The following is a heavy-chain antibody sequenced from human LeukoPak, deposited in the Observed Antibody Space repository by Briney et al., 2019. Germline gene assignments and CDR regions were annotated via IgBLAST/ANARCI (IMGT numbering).Heavy chain of an antibody. V-gene: IGHV3-7*01. CDR1: GCTLSNSW. J-gene: IGHJ4*02. Sequence: GGPLRLSCAASGCTLSNSWMSWVRQSPGKGLEWVAIINQDGSEKYYVDSVKGRFTISRDNAKNSLYVQMNSLRVEDTAVYYCVAGSGWGWGQGTLVTVSS. CDR3: VAGSGWG. CDR2: INQDGSEK. D-gene: IGHD6-19*01.